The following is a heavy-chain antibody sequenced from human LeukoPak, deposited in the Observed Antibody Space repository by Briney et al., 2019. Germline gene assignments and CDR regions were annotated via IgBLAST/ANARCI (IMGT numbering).Heavy chain of an antibody. CDR1: GGAIISDNFY. CDR2: INYSGTT. J-gene: IGHJ4*02. Sequence: SETLSLTCTVSGGAIISDNFYWGWVRQPPGQGLEWVGSINYSGTTYYNRYLRSRVSISVDTSRTQFFLRLNSVTAADTAVYYCGRLFDSWGQGILVTVSS. V-gene: IGHV4-39*01. CDR3: GRLFDS.